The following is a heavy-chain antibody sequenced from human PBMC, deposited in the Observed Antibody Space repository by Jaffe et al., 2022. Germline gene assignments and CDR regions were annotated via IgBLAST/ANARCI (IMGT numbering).Heavy chain of an antibody. CDR2: IYTSGST. Sequence: QVQLQESGPGLVKPSQTLSLTCTVSGGSISSGSYYWSWIRQPAGKGLEWIGRIYTSGSTNYNPSLKSRVTISVDTSKNQFSLKLSSVTAADTAVYYCARERTLFSYGEYYFDYWGQGTLVTVSS. CDR3: ARERTLFSYGEYYFDY. CDR1: GGSISSGSYY. D-gene: IGHD3-10*01. J-gene: IGHJ4*02. V-gene: IGHV4-61*02.